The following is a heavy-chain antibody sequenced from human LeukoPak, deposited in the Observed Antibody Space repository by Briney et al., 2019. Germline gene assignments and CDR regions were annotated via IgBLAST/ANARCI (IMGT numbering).Heavy chain of an antibody. CDR1: GHSFTTYW. CDR2: TYPGDSET. V-gene: IGHV5-51*01. Sequence: GESLKISGKGSGHSFTTYWIGWVRQMPGKGLEWMGITYPGDSETQYSPSFQGQVTISVDKSINTAYLQWSSLKASDTAMYYCAWRKYFSTWFEPWGQGTLVTVSS. D-gene: IGHD1-14*01. J-gene: IGHJ5*02. CDR3: AWRKYFSTWFEP.